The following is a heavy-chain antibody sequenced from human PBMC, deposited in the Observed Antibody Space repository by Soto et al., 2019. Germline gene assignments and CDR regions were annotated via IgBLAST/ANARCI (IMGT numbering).Heavy chain of an antibody. CDR2: ISHLETT. CDR1: GVTMRYGAYA. J-gene: IGHJ4*02. Sequence: PSQTLALTCSVSGVTMRYGAYACNWMRQSPGKCLEWLGYISHLETTYYNPSFRSRLSFXXXRXXXXXFLXLXXMTXADKAVYYCDRGAGYHSFDFWAPGIHVAVSS. CDR3: DRGAGYHSFDF. V-gene: IGHV4-30-2*06. D-gene: IGHD3-9*01.